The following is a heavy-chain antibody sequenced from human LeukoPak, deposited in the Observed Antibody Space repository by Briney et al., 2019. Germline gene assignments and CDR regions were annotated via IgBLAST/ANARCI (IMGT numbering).Heavy chain of an antibody. CDR3: VEGGLQYGSRVYYFDD. CDR2: ISYAGNSK. CDR1: EFTFSSYG. D-gene: IGHD3-10*01. Sequence: PGGSLRLSCAASEFTFSSYGMHWVRQAPDKGLEWVAFISYAGNSKYYADSVKGRFTISRDSSKNTLYLQINSLKSEDTAVYHGVEGGLQYGSRVYYFDDWGEGTLVTVSS. V-gene: IGHV3-30*02. J-gene: IGHJ4*02.